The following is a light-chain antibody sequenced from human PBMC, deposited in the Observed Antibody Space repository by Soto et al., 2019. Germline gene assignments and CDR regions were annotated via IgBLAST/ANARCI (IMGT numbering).Light chain of an antibody. V-gene: IGLV3-21*02. J-gene: IGLJ1*01. CDR1: NLGSYG. CDR3: QVWHVSSDHYV. CDR2: DDN. Sequence: SYELTQPPSVSVAPGQTAKISCGGDNLGSYGVHWYQQKPGQAPVPLVYDDNDRPSGIPERFAGSKSGNTATLTISRVEAGDEADSYCQVWHVSSDHYVFGTGTKLTVL.